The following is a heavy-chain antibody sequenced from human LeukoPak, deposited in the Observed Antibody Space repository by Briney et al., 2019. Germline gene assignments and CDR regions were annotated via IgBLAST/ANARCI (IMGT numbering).Heavy chain of an antibody. V-gene: IGHV3-74*01. CDR1: GFSFSYYW. D-gene: IGHD3-22*01. Sequence: GGSLRLSCAASGFSFSYYWMHWVRQAPGKGLVWVSRINSDGSSTSYADSVKGRFTISRDNAKNTLYLQMNSLRAEDTAMYYCARISYDSSDYYDYWAREPWSPSPQ. CDR2: INSDGSST. J-gene: IGHJ4*02. CDR3: ARISYDSSDYYDY.